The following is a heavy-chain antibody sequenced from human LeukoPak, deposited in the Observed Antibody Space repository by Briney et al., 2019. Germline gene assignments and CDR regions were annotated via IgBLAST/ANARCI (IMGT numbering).Heavy chain of an antibody. Sequence: GGSLRLSCAASGFTFSSYSMNWVRQASGKGLEWVGRIRSKANNYATAYAASVKGRFTISRDDSKNTAYLQMSSLKTEDTAVYYCIRLRDSSGWYAGFDPWGQGTLVSVSS. CDR2: IRSKANNYAT. CDR3: IRLRDSSGWYAGFDP. CDR1: GFTFSSYS. V-gene: IGHV3-73*01. D-gene: IGHD6-19*01. J-gene: IGHJ5*02.